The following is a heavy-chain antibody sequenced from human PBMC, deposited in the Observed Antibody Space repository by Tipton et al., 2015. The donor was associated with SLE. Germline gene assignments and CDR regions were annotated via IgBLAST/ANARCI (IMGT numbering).Heavy chain of an antibody. CDR3: ARGKISWAIFVVRNYFDS. D-gene: IGHD2-21*01. CDR1: GGSISGSSYY. V-gene: IGHV4-39*02. J-gene: IGHJ4*02. CDR2: IYYSGTT. Sequence: TLSLTCTVSGGSISGSSYYWGWIRQPPGKGLEWIGSIYYSGTTSYNASLESRVTISVDTSKNQFSLRLSSVTAADTAVYYCARGKISWAIFVVRNYFDSWGQGTLVTVAS.